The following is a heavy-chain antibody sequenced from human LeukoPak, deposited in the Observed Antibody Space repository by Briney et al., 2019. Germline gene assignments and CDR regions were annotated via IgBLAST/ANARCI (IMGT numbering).Heavy chain of an antibody. V-gene: IGHV3-48*03. CDR3: ARGAHYYDSSGYFYFQH. J-gene: IGHJ1*01. CDR1: GFTFSSYE. D-gene: IGHD3-22*01. Sequence: GGSLRLSCAASGFTFSSYEMNWVRQAPGKGLEWVSYISSSGSTIYYADSVKGRFTISRDNAKNSLYLQMNSLRAEDTAVHYCARGAHYYDSSGYFYFQHWGQGTLVTVSS. CDR2: ISSSGSTI.